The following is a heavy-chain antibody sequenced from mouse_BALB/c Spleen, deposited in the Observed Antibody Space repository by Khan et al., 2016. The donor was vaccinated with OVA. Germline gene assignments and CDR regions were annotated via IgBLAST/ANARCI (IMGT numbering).Heavy chain of an antibody. Sequence: VELVESGPGLVAPSQSLSITCTVSGFSLTSYGVHWVRQPPGKGLEWLGVLWAGGSTNYNSALMSRLSISKDNSKNQVVLKMNSLQTDEPAMYYCARPYYGSAWIAYWGQGTLVTVSA. V-gene: IGHV2-9*02. CDR3: ARPYYGSAWIAY. CDR2: LWAGGST. D-gene: IGHD1-1*01. J-gene: IGHJ3*01. CDR1: GFSLTSYG.